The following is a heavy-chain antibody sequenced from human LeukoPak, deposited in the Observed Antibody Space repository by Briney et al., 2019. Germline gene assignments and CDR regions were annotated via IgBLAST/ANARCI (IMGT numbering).Heavy chain of an antibody. J-gene: IGHJ6*02. V-gene: IGHV3-43*02. Sequence: PGGSLRLSCTASGFSFDDYAMQWVRQAPGKGLGWGSRISGVGYRTYLADSVKGRFTISRDNSKNSLFLQLNSLRADDSALYYCAKVIFPDRGNWNTYYYYAMDVWGQGTTVTVSS. CDR3: AKVIFPDRGNWNTYYYYAMDV. CDR2: ISGVGYRT. CDR1: GFSFDDYA. D-gene: IGHD1-1*01.